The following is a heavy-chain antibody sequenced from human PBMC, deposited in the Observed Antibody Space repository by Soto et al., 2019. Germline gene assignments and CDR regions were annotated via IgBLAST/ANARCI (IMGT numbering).Heavy chain of an antibody. CDR3: GRDVIYQGFSLDM. D-gene: IGHD2-2*01. CDR2: IKQDGSEK. V-gene: IGHV3-7*01. Sequence: EVQLVESGGGLVQPGGSLRLSCAASGFTFSSYWMSWVRQAPGKGLEWVANIKQDGSEKYYVDSVKGRFPISRDNAKNSRYEKMNGLRAEKTAGYYCGRDVIYQGFSLDMWGQGTM. CDR1: GFTFSSYW. J-gene: IGHJ3*02.